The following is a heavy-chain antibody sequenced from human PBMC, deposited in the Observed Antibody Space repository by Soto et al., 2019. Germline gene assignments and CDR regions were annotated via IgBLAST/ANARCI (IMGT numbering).Heavy chain of an antibody. CDR2: ISHDGNEK. D-gene: IGHD3-10*01. CDR3: ARDYEDFANYKVYYGMSV. Sequence: PGGPLRLSFVTSGFTFSNYGFHWVRQAPGKGLDWVSLISHDGNEKKYAVSVKGRFTISTDPSTKTLYLQMKGLRAEDTAVYYCARDYEDFANYKVYYGMSVWGQGTTVTFSS. V-gene: IGHV3-33*05. CDR1: GFTFSNYG. J-gene: IGHJ6*02.